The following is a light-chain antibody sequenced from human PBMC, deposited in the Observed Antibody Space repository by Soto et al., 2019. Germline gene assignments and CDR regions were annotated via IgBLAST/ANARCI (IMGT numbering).Light chain of an antibody. CDR3: CSYAGSYRGV. J-gene: IGLJ1*01. V-gene: IGLV2-11*01. CDR1: SSDVGGYNY. CDR2: DVS. Sequence: QSALTQPRSVSGSPGQSVTISCTGTSSDVGGYNYVSWYQQHPGKAPKLMIYDVSKRPSVVPDRFSGSKSGNTASLTISGLQAEYEADYYCCSYAGSYRGVFGTGTKLTVL.